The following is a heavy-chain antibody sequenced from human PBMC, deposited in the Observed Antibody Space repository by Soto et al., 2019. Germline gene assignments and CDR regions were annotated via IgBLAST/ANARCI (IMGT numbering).Heavy chain of an antibody. V-gene: IGHV3-23*01. J-gene: IGHJ4*02. CDR3: AKDFQKQLALGDY. CDR2: ISGSGGST. Sequence: TGGSLRLSCAASGVTVSSYAMSWVRQAPGKGLEWVSAISGSGGSTYYADSVKGRFTISRDNSKNTLYLQMNSLRAEDTAVYYCAKDFQKQLALGDYWGQGTLVTVPS. CDR1: GVTVSSYA. D-gene: IGHD6-13*01.